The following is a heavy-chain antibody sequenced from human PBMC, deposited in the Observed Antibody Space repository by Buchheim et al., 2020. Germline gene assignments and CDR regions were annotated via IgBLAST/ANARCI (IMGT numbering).Heavy chain of an antibody. CDR2: IKQDGSEK. J-gene: IGHJ4*02. CDR1: GFTFSSYW. Sequence: EVQLVESGGGLVQPGGSLRLSCAASGFTFSSYWMSWVRQAPGKGLEWVANIKQDGSEKYYVDSVKGRFTISRDNAKNSLYLQMNRLRAVDTAVYYCARGSLPRIARLFDYWGQGTL. D-gene: IGHD2-21*01. V-gene: IGHV3-7*01. CDR3: ARGSLPRIARLFDY.